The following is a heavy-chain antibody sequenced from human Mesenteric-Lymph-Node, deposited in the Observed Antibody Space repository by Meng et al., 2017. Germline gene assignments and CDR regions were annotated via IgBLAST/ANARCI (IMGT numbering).Heavy chain of an antibody. CDR1: GGTFSSYA. J-gene: IGHJ4*02. D-gene: IGHD2/OR15-2a*01. CDR3: ARDRSAFSNYFDY. CDR2: IIPIFGTA. V-gene: IGHV1-69*01. Sequence: QFRLVQSGGEVKKPGASVKVPCKASGGTFSSYAISWVRQAPGQGLEWMGGIIPIFGTANYAQKFQGRVTITADESTSTAYMELSSLRSEDTAVYYCARDRSAFSNYFDYWGQGTLVTVSS.